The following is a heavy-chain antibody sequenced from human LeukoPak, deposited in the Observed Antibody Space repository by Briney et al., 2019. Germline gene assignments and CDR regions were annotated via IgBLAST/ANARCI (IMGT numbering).Heavy chain of an antibody. CDR1: GFTASSNY. Sequence: GRSLSLSRAASGFTASSNYMSWVRQAPGKGLEWGSVIYSGGSTYSSDSVKGRFTISRHNSKNTLYLQMNSLRAEDTAVYYRASDSPPKDSGGYHYWGQGTLVTVSS. CDR2: IYSGGST. V-gene: IGHV3-53*04. J-gene: IGHJ4*02. D-gene: IGHD3-22*01. CDR3: ASDSPPKDSGGYHY.